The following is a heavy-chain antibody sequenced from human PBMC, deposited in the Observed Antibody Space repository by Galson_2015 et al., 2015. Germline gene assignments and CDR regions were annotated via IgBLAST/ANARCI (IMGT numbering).Heavy chain of an antibody. Sequence: SLRLSCAASGFTFSTYGMHWVRQAPGKGLEWLAVISSDGSNKYYTDSVKGRFTISRDNSKNTLYLQMKSLRPEDTSIYFCAKDKGDDAYYYYMDGWGKGTPVTVSS. CDR3: AKDKGDDAYYYYMDG. D-gene: IGHD2-21*01. V-gene: IGHV3-30*18. J-gene: IGHJ6*03. CDR1: GFTFSTYG. CDR2: ISSDGSNK.